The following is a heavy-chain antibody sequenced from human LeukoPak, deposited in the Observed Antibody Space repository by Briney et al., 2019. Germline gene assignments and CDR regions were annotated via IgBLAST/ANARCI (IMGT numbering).Heavy chain of an antibody. CDR1: GGSFSGYY. J-gene: IGHJ6*03. V-gene: IGHV4-34*01. CDR3: ARVPQRISKRFYYMDV. D-gene: IGHD4-11*01. Sequence: PSETLSLTCAVYGGSFSGYYWSWIRQPPGKGREWIGQINHSGSTNYNPALKSRVTISVDTSKNQFSLKLSSVTAADSAVYSCARVPQRISKRFYYMDVWGEGTTVTVSS. CDR2: INHSGST.